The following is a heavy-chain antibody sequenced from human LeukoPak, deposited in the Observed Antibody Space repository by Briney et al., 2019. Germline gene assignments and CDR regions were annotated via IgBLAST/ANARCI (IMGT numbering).Heavy chain of an antibody. Sequence: PGGSLRLSCAASGFTFSSYAMSWVRQAPGKGLEWVSAISGSGGSTYYADSVKGRFTISRDNSKNTLYLQMNSLRAEDTAVYYCAKVEAECGGDCYWTEYFQHWGQGTLVTVSS. CDR2: ISGSGGST. J-gene: IGHJ1*01. CDR3: AKVEAECGGDCYWTEYFQH. D-gene: IGHD2-21*02. CDR1: GFTFSSYA. V-gene: IGHV3-23*01.